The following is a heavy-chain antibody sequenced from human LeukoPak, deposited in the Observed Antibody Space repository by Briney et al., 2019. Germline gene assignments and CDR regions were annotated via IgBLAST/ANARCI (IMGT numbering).Heavy chain of an antibody. CDR3: ARGTALGPYFDY. CDR2: IYYSGST. D-gene: IGHD7-27*01. Sequence: SETLSLTCTVSGGSISGSSYYWGWIRQPPGKGLEWIGSIYYSGSTNYNPSLKSRVTISVDTSKYQFSLKLSSVTAADTAVYYCARGTALGPYFDYWGQGTLVTVSS. CDR1: GGSISGSSYY. V-gene: IGHV4-39*07. J-gene: IGHJ4*02.